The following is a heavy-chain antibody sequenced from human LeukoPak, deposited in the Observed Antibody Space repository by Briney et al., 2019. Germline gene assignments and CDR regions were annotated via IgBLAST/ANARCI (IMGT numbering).Heavy chain of an antibody. CDR1: GGSIGTYW. CDR3: ARGSDTGHNWFDP. Sequence: SETLSLTCGVSGGSIGTYWWNWIRQPAGKGLEWIGRFHYSGTANYNPSLKSRVSMSLDMSKNQFFLNPSSVTAADTAIYYCARGSDTGHNWFDPWGLGTLVTVSS. D-gene: IGHD1-14*01. V-gene: IGHV4-4*07. J-gene: IGHJ5*02. CDR2: FHYSGTA.